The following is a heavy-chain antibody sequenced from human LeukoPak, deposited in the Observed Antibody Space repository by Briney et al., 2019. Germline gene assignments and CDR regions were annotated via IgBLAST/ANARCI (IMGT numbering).Heavy chain of an antibody. Sequence: ASETVSCKASGYTFTGYAMNWVRQAPGQGLEWMGWINTNTGNPTYAQGFTGRFVFSLDTSVSTAYLQISSLKAEDTAVYYCARDMGSNHWSFDYWGQGILVTVSS. CDR3: ARDMGSNHWSFDY. J-gene: IGHJ4*02. CDR2: INTNTGNP. CDR1: GYTFTGYA. D-gene: IGHD2-15*01. V-gene: IGHV7-4-1*02.